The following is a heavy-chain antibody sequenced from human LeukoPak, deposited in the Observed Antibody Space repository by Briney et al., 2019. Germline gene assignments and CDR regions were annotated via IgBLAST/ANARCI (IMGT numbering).Heavy chain of an antibody. CDR2: IIPIFGTA. V-gene: IGHV1-69*05. CDR1: GGTFSSYA. Sequence: ASVKVSCKASGGTFSSYAISWVRQAPGQGLEWMGGIIPIFGTANYAQKFQGRVTITTDESTSTAYMELSSLRSEDTAVYYCAVPGYSSGWYFVYWGQGTLVTVSS. CDR3: AVPGYSSGWYFVY. J-gene: IGHJ4*02. D-gene: IGHD6-19*01.